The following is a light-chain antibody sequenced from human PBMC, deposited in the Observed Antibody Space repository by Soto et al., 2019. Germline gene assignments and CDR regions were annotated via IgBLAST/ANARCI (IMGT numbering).Light chain of an antibody. J-gene: IGLJ1*01. CDR3: TSYTPTISLGSL. V-gene: IGLV2-14*01. CDR1: SSDVGGYNS. CDR2: EVT. Sequence: QSVLTQPASVSGSPGQSITISCTGTSSDVGGYNSVSWYQQHPGKAPKLIIYEVTNRPSGVSSRFSASKSDNTASLTISGLQAEDEADYYCTSYTPTISLGSLFGTGTKFTVL.